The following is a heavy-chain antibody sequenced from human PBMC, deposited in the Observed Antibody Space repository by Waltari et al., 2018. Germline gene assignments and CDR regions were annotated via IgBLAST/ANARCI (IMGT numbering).Heavy chain of an antibody. D-gene: IGHD1-7*01. CDR1: GFTFSSYS. CDR2: ISSSSYI. Sequence: EVQLVESGGGLVKPGGSLRLSCAASGFTFSSYSMKWGRQAHGKGRVWFSSISSSSYISYADSVKGPFTISRDNTKNALYLQMNSLRAEDTAVYYCASGELRSSFDYWGQGTLVTVSS. V-gene: IGHV3-21*03. CDR3: ASGELRSSFDY. J-gene: IGHJ4*02.